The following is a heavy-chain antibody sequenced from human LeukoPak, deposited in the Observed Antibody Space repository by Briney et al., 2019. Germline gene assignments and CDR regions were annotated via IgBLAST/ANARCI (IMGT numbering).Heavy chain of an antibody. Sequence: GASVTVSCKASGYTFSSYYMHWVRQAPGQGLEWMGIINPSGGSTSYAQKLQGRVTMTRDTSTSTVYMELSSLRSDDTAVYYCARASWETVQDYWGQGTLVTVSS. CDR3: ARASWETVQDY. V-gene: IGHV1-46*04. J-gene: IGHJ4*02. D-gene: IGHD1-1*01. CDR2: INPSGGST. CDR1: GYTFSSYY.